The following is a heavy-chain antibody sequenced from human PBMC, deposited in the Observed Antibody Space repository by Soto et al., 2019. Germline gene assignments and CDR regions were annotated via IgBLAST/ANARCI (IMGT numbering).Heavy chain of an antibody. J-gene: IGHJ4*02. CDR2: ITDSSDTV. CDR3: ARDFGHAYYSHY. Sequence: PGGSLRLSCVASGFSFSNYNMNWVRQAPGKGLEWVSYITDSSDTVHYADSVRGRFTISRDNAESSLYLQMNSLRDEDTAVYFCARDFGHAYYSHYCGRVTLVTV. D-gene: IGHD2-15*01. V-gene: IGHV3-48*02. CDR1: GFSFSNYN.